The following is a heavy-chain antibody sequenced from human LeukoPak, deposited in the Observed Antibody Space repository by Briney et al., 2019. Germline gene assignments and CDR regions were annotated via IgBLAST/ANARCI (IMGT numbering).Heavy chain of an antibody. CDR2: ISTYNGHT. V-gene: IGHV1-18*01. CDR3: ARGYSNSWLQTYFDY. CDR1: GYTFIRYG. Sequence: ASVKVSCTAFGYTFIRYGISWVRQAPGQRLEWMGWISTYNGHTNYTQKLQGRVTMTIDTSTNTAYMDLKSLRSDDTAVYYCARGYSNSWLQTYFDYWGQGTLVTVSS. D-gene: IGHD6-13*01. J-gene: IGHJ4*02.